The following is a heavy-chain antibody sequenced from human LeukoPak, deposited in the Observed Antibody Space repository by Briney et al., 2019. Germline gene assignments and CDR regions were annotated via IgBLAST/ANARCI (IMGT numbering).Heavy chain of an antibody. V-gene: IGHV3-23*01. CDR1: GFTFSSYA. J-gene: IGHJ4*02. CDR2: ISDSGGST. D-gene: IGHD3-22*01. Sequence: GGSLRLSCAASGFTFSSYAMSWVRQAPGKGLEWVSAISDSGGSTYYADSVKGRFTISRDNSKNTLYLQMNSLRADDTAVYYCAKDTGAYYYDSSDNPEPLSYWGQGTLVTVSS. CDR3: AKDTGAYYYDSSDNPEPLSY.